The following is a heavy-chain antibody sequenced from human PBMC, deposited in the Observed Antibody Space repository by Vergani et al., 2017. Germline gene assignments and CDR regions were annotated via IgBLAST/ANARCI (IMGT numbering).Heavy chain of an antibody. CDR2: IRYDGPNK. CDR3: ARGGAFDI. J-gene: IGHJ3*02. V-gene: IGHV3-30*02. Sequence: HVQLVESGGGAVQPGGSLRLSCAASGFAFTNYGMHWVRQGPGKGLEWVAFIRYDGPNKYYADSVTGRFSISRDNSKSTLYLQLNSLRAEDTAVYYCARGGAFDIWGQGTMVTVSS. CDR1: GFAFTNYG.